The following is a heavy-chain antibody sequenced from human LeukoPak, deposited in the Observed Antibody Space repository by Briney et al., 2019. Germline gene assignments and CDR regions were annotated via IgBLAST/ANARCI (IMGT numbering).Heavy chain of an antibody. J-gene: IGHJ5*02. CDR1: GFTFSSYA. V-gene: IGHV3-23*01. CDR2: ISGTGGSI. CDR3: AKGVLGPSWWFDP. Sequence: PGGSLRLSCVASGFTFSSYAMSWVRQAPGKGLEWVSDISGTGGSIDYADSVKGRFTISRDNSKNTLYLQMNSLRAEDTAVYYCAKGVLGPSWWFDPWGQGTLVTVSS. D-gene: IGHD3-10*01.